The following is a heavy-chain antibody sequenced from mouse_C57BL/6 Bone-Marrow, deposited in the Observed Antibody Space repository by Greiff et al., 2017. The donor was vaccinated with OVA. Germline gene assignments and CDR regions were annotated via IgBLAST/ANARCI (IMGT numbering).Heavy chain of an antibody. V-gene: IGHV1-81*01. D-gene: IGHD4-1*01. CDR3: AREEENWAMDY. J-gene: IGHJ4*01. Sequence: QVQLQQSGAELARPGASVKLSCKASGYTFTSYGTSWVKQRTGQGLEWIGEIYPRSGNTYYNEKFKGKATLTADKSSSTAYMELRSLTSEDSAVYFCAREEENWAMDYWGQGTSVTVSS. CDR2: IYPRSGNT. CDR1: GYTFTSYG.